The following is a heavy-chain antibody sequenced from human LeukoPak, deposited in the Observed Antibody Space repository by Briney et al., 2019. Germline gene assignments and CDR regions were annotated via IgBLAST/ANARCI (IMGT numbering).Heavy chain of an antibody. CDR3: ARGKRYDSGSYYTDY. V-gene: IGHV1-8*03. CDR2: MNPNSANT. J-gene: IGHJ4*02. Sequence: ASVKDSCKASGYTFTNYDINWVRQTTGQGLEWMGWMNPNSANTGYAQNFQGRVTITMNTSISTAYMDLSSLRSEDTAVYYCARGKRYDSGSYYTDYWGQGTLVTVSS. CDR1: GYTFTNYD. D-gene: IGHD3-10*01.